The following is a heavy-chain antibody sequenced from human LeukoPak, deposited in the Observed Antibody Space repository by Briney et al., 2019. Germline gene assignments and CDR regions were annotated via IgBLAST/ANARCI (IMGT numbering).Heavy chain of an antibody. CDR1: GFRFDSYS. Sequence: TGGSLRLSCAASGFRFDSYSMNWVRQAPGKGLEWVSYISSSSGTISYAESVKGRFTISRDNAKNSVYLQMNSLRDDDTGVYYCARDTASSGYFFGGQGTLVTVSS. CDR3: ARDTASSGYFF. J-gene: IGHJ4*02. CDR2: ISSSSGTI. D-gene: IGHD3-22*01. V-gene: IGHV3-48*02.